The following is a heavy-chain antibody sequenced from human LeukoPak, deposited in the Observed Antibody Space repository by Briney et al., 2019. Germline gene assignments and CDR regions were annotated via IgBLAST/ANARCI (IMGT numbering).Heavy chain of an antibody. Sequence: GGSLRLSCAASGFTFSSYAMSWVRQAPGKGLEWVSAISGSGGSTYYADSVKGRFTISRDNSKNTLYLQMNSLRAEDTAVYYCARDYTHQVEYTYGYGSDYWGQGTLVTVSS. V-gene: IGHV3-23*01. CDR1: GFTFSSYA. CDR2: ISGSGGST. CDR3: ARDYTHQVEYTYGYGSDY. D-gene: IGHD5-18*01. J-gene: IGHJ4*02.